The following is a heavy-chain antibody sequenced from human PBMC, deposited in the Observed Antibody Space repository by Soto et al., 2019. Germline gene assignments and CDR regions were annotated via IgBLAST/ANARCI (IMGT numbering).Heavy chain of an antibody. CDR2: IIDSGGST. CDR3: AKGRSYYYYYGVDV. V-gene: IGHV3-23*01. CDR1: GFTFSSGA. J-gene: IGHJ6*02. Sequence: EVQLLESGGGLVQPGGSLRLSCAASGFTFSSGAMGRVRQAPGKRLEWVSDIIDSGGSTYYADSVKGRFTISRDNSKSTLSLQMNSLRAEDTALYYCAKGRSYYYYYGVDVWGQGTTVTVSS.